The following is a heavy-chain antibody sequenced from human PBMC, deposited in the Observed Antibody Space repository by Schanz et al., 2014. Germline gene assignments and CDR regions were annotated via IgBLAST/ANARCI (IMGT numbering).Heavy chain of an antibody. Sequence: QLQLQESGPGLVKPSETLSLTCTVSGGSISSGESYWGWIRQSPEEGLQYIGSVYFGGTTAYSPSRKGRVTISVDTSKNQFSLMLTSVTAADTAVYFCARHGGYYDVLNSFDIWGQGTLVTVSS. D-gene: IGHD3-16*01. J-gene: IGHJ5*02. V-gene: IGHV4-39*01. CDR1: GGSISSGESY. CDR2: VYFGGTT. CDR3: ARHGGYYDVLNSFDI.